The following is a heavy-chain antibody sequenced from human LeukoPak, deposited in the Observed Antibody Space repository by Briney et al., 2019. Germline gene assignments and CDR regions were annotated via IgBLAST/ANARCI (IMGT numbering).Heavy chain of an antibody. Sequence: GGTLRLSCAASGFTFSSYGMSWVRQAPGKGLEWVSAISGSGGSTYYADSVKGRFTISRDNSKNTLYLQMNSLRAEDTAVYYFAAFLGSGSYYNVFYYYYMDVWGKGTTVTISS. V-gene: IGHV3-23*01. CDR1: GFTFSSYG. D-gene: IGHD3-10*01. CDR3: AAFLGSGSYYNVFYYYYMDV. CDR2: ISGSGGST. J-gene: IGHJ6*03.